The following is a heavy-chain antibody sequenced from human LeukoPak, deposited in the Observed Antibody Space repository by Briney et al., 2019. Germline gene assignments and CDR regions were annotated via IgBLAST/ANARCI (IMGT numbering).Heavy chain of an antibody. CDR3: ARGAYCGGDCFYRGHYFDY. CDR1: GVSISSYH. CDR2: IYNSGST. D-gene: IGHD2-21*02. V-gene: IGHV4-59*12. Sequence: SETLSLTCTVSGVSISSYHWSWIRQPPVKGLEWIGYIYNSGSTNYNPSLKSRVTISVDTSKNQFSLKLSSVTAADTAVYYCARGAYCGGDCFYRGHYFDYWGQGTLVTVSS. J-gene: IGHJ4*02.